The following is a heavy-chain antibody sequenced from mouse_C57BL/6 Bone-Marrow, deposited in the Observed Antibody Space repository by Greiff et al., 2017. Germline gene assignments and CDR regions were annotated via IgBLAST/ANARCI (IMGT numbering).Heavy chain of an antibody. J-gene: IGHJ2*01. Sequence: QVQLKQSGAELVKPGASVKLSCKASGYTFTSYWMQWVKQRPGQGLEWIGEIDPSDSYTNYNQKFKGKATLTVDTSSSTAYMQLSSLTSEDSAVYYCARERLSVYYFDYWGQGTTLTVSS. CDR3: ARERLSVYYFDY. CDR1: GYTFTSYW. V-gene: IGHV1-50*01. CDR2: IDPSDSYT.